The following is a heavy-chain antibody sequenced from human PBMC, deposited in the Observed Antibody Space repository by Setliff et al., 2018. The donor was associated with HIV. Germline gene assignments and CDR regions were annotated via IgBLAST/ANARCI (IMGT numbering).Heavy chain of an antibody. CDR3: AISGSPDRRPT. V-gene: IGHV1-8*01. CDR2: MNPNSGDT. D-gene: IGHD3-10*01. J-gene: IGHJ5*02. CDR1: GSTFSTYD. Sequence: ASVKVSCKASGSTFSTYDINWVRQAPGQGPEWMGWMNPNSGDTGYAPKLQGRVTMTRNTSISTAYMELSSLKASDTAIYYCAISGSPDRRPTWGQGTLVTVSS.